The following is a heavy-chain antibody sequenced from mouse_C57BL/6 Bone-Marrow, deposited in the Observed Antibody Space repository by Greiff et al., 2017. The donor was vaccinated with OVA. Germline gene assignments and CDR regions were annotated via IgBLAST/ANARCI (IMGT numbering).Heavy chain of an antibody. D-gene: IGHD2-3*01. CDR2: IDPENGDT. CDR1: GFNIKDDY. V-gene: IGHV14-4*01. J-gene: IGHJ4*01. Sequence: EVKLVESGAELVRPGASVKLSCTASGFNIKDDYMHWVKQRPEQGLEWIGWIDPENGDTEYASKFQGKATITADTSSNTAYLQLSSLTSEDTAVYYCTTCGYYVGVGDYWGQGTSVTVSS. CDR3: TTCGYYVGVGDY.